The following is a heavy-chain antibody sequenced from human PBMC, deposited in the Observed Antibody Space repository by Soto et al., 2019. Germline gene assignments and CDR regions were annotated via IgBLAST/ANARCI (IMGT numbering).Heavy chain of an antibody. D-gene: IGHD2-2*01. CDR3: AVVVVPAAPPLYYYYGMDV. V-gene: IGHV1-69*06. CDR2: IIPIFGTA. J-gene: IGHJ6*02. Sequence: SVKVSCKGSGGTFSSYAISWVRQAPGQGLEWMGGIIPIFGTANYAQKFQGRVTITADKSTSTAYMELSSLRSEDTAVYYCAVVVVPAAPPLYYYYGMDVWGQGTTVTVSS. CDR1: GGTFSSYA.